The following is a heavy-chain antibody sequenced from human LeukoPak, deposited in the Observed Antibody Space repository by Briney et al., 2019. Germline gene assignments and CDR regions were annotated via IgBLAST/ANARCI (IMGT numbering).Heavy chain of an antibody. V-gene: IGHV4-39*07. D-gene: IGHD4-17*01. CDR2: IYYSGST. CDR3: ARDATHDYGDSFTPRRAAADY. J-gene: IGHJ4*02. CDR1: GGSISSSSYY. Sequence: SETLSLTCTVSGGSISSSSYYWGWIRQPPGKGLEWIGSIYYSGSTYYNPSLKSRVTMSVDTSKNQFSLKLNSVTAADTAVYYCARDATHDYGDSFTPRRAAADYWGQGTLVTVSS.